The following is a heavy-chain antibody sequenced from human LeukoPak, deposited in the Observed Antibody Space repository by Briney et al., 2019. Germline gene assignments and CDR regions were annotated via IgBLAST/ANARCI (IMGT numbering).Heavy chain of an antibody. CDR1: GFTFSSYR. Sequence: GGSLRLSCAASGFTFSSYRMNWVRQAPGKGLEWVSYISSSSSTIYYADSVKGRFTISRDNAKNTLYLQMNSLRAEDTAVYYCARVVAAATSDYWGQGTLVTVSS. D-gene: IGHD6-13*01. CDR3: ARVVAAATSDY. V-gene: IGHV3-48*04. J-gene: IGHJ4*02. CDR2: ISSSSSTI.